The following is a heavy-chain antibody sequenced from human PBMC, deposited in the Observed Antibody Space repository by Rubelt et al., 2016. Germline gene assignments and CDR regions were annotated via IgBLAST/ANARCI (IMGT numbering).Heavy chain of an antibody. V-gene: IGHV4-39*07. CDR2: MSYRGVS. D-gene: IGHD4-17*01. J-gene: IGHJ4*02. Sequence: QLLLQESGPGLVKPSETLSLTCTVSCRSLSRSSYYWCWIRQPPGQGLEWLGTMSYRGVSYNNPSLHSRVTMSVDTSKNQFSLKLNSVAAADTTRYYCASQKGGTVTTWGQGTLVTVSS. CDR3: ASQKGGTVTT. CDR1: CRSLSRSSYY.